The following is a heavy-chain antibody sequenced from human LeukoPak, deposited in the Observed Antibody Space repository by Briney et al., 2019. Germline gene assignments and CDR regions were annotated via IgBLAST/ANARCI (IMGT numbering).Heavy chain of an antibody. CDR3: ARAAYGGNRNYYYYMDV. J-gene: IGHJ6*03. D-gene: IGHD4-23*01. CDR2: IIPIFGTA. Sequence: GASVKVSCKASGYTFTGYYMHWVRQAPGQGLEWMGGIIPIFGTANYAQKFQGRVTITADESTSTAYMELSSLRSEDTAVYYCARAAYGGNRNYYYYMDVWGKGTTVTVSS. CDR1: GYTFTGYY. V-gene: IGHV1-69*13.